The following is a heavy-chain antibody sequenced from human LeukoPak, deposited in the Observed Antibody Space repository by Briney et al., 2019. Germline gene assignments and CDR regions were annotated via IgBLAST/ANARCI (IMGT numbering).Heavy chain of an antibody. D-gene: IGHD2-2*01. J-gene: IGHJ5*02. CDR3: ARDLGDIVVVPAAISLP. CDR1: GHTFTSYG. Sequence: ASVKVSCKASGHTFTSYGISWVRQAPGQGLEWMGWISAYNGNTKYAQKFQGRVTMTTDTSTSTAYMELRSLRSDDAAVYYCARDLGDIVVVPAAISLPWGQGTLVTVSS. CDR2: ISAYNGNT. V-gene: IGHV1-18*01.